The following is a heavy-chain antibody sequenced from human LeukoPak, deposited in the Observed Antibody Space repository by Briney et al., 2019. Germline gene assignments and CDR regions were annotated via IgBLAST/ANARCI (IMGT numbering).Heavy chain of an antibody. CDR2: INPNSGGT. V-gene: IGHV1-2*02. D-gene: IGHD5-24*01. CDR1: GYTFTGYY. J-gene: IGHJ3*02. Sequence: GASVKVSCKASGYTFTGYYMHWVRQAPGQGLEWMGWINPNSGGTNYAQKFQGRVTMTRDTSISTAYMELSRLRSDDTAVYYCARSGDGYAFEAFDIWGQGTMVTVSS. CDR3: ARSGDGYAFEAFDI.